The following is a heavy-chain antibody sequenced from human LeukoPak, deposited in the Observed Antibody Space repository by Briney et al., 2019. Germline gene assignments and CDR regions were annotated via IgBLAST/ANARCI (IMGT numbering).Heavy chain of an antibody. J-gene: IGHJ4*02. Sequence: ASVKVSCKASGGTFSSYTISWVRQAPGQGLEWMGRIIPILGIANYAQKFQGRVTITADKSTSTAYMELSSLRSEDTAVYYCAAHARLGDSRLDYWGQGTLVTVSS. CDR2: IIPILGIA. D-gene: IGHD3-16*01. V-gene: IGHV1-69*02. CDR1: GGTFSSYT. CDR3: AAHARLGDSRLDY.